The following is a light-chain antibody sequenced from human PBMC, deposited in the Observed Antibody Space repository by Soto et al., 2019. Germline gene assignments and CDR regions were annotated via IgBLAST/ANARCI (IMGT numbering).Light chain of an antibody. CDR1: QSVSSN. V-gene: IGKV3-15*01. CDR2: DAS. J-gene: IGKJ1*01. CDR3: QQYNKWPRT. Sequence: DIVMTQSPAPLSVSPGERVTLSCTASQSVSSNLVWYHQKPGQAPRLLIYDASTRATGIPARYSGSGSGTEFNFTISSLQSEDFAVYFCQQYNKWPRTLGQGTKVDIK.